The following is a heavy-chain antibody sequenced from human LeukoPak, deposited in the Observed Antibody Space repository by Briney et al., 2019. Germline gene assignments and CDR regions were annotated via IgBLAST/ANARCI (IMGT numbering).Heavy chain of an antibody. D-gene: IGHD6-13*01. J-gene: IGHJ4*02. CDR2: ISGGGSPI. CDR1: GFTFSSSE. CDR3: ARDPGYSTSYYTGD. Sequence: GGSLRLSCAASGFTFSSSEMNWVRQAPGKGLEWVSYISGGGSPIYYADSVKGRFTISRDNAKNSLYLQMNSLRAEDTAVYYCARDPGYSTSYYTGDWGQGTLVTVSS. V-gene: IGHV3-48*03.